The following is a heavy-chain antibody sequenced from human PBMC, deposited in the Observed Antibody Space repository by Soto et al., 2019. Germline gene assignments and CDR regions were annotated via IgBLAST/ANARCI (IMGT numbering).Heavy chain of an antibody. CDR3: ARTASMETVRYYGMRV. CDR1: GFAFRDYE. J-gene: IGHJ6*02. CDR2: ISSGAFTI. V-gene: IGHV3-48*03. D-gene: IGHD2-8*01. Sequence: GGSLRLSCIWSGFAFRDYEMNWVRQAPGKGLEWVAYISSGAFTIYYADSVRGRFTVSRDNAKNALYLQMNSLRDEDAAVYYCARTASMETVRYYGMRVCGQGRKVATSS.